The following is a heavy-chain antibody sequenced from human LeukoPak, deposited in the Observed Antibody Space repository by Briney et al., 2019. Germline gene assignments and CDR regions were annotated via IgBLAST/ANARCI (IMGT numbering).Heavy chain of an antibody. D-gene: IGHD2-2*01. V-gene: IGHV4-39*01. CDR3: ARHNLGYCSSTSCYYYFDY. J-gene: IGHJ4*02. Sequence: PSETLSLTCTVSGGSISSYYWGWIRQPPGKGLEWIGSIYYSGSTYYNPSLKSRVTISVDTSKNQFSLKLSSVTAADTAVYYCARHNLGYCSSTSCYYYFDYWGQGTLVTVSS. CDR1: GGSISSYY. CDR2: IYYSGST.